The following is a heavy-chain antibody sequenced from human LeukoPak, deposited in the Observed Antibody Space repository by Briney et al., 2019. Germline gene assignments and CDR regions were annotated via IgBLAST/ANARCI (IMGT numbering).Heavy chain of an antibody. CDR2: IYYSGST. CDR3: AREYSSGWYPSYYYMDV. V-gene: IGHV4-59*01. J-gene: IGHJ6*03. Sequence: KPSETLSLTCTVSGGSISSYYWSWIRQPPGKGLEWIGYIYYSGSTNYNPSLKSRVTISVDTSKNQFSLKLSSVTAADTAVYYCAREYSSGWYPSYYYMDVWGKGTTVTISS. D-gene: IGHD6-19*01. CDR1: GGSISSYY.